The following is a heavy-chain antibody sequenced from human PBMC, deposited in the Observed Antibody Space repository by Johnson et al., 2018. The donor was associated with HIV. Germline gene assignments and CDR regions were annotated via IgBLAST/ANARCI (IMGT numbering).Heavy chain of an antibody. Sequence: VQLVESGGGLVRPGGSLRLSCAASGFTFSSFAMSWVRQAPGKGLEWVSAISGSGHSTYYADSVKGRFTISRDSSQNTLYLQMNSLRADDTAVYYCAKEKLELRTGDAFDIWGQGTMVTVSS. J-gene: IGHJ3*02. D-gene: IGHD1-7*01. V-gene: IGHV3-23*04. CDR1: GFTFSSFA. CDR3: AKEKLELRTGDAFDI. CDR2: ISGSGHST.